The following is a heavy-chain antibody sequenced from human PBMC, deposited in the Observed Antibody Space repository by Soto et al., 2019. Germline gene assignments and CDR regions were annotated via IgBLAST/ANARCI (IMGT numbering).Heavy chain of an antibody. CDR2: ISTSGGST. CDR1: GFTFSSYA. V-gene: IGHV3-23*01. CDR3: AKGGSSYYFDY. Sequence: EVPLLESGGGLVQPGGSLRLSCAASGFTFSSYAMSWVRQAPGKGLEWVSVISTSGGSTYYADSVKGRFTISRDNSKNTLYLQMNSLRAEDTAVYYCAKGGSSYYFDYWGQGTLVTVSS. J-gene: IGHJ4*02. D-gene: IGHD2-15*01.